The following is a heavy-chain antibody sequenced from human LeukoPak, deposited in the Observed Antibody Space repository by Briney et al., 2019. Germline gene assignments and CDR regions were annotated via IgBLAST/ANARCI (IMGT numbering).Heavy chain of an antibody. J-gene: IGHJ4*02. CDR3: ARGAYYYDSSGYYGY. Sequence: GGSLRLSCAASGFTFSSYSMNWVRQAPGKGLEWVSSISSSSSYMYYADSVKGRFTISRDNAKNSLYLQMNSLRAEDTAVYYCARGAYYYDSSGYYGYWGQGTLVTVSS. V-gene: IGHV3-21*01. CDR2: ISSSSSYM. CDR1: GFTFSSYS. D-gene: IGHD3-22*01.